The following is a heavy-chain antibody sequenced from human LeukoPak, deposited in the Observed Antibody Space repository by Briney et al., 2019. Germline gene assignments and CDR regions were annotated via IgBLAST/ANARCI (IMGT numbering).Heavy chain of an antibody. D-gene: IGHD3-10*01. CDR3: ARDGRIRGAFDI. CDR2: ISSSSSYI. V-gene: IGHV3-21*01. Sequence: PGGSLRLSCAASGFTFSSYSMNWVRQAPGKGLEWVSSISSSSSYIYYADSVKGRFTICRDNAKNSLYLQMNSLRAEDTAVYYCARDGRIRGAFDIWGQGTMVTVSS. J-gene: IGHJ3*02. CDR1: GFTFSSYS.